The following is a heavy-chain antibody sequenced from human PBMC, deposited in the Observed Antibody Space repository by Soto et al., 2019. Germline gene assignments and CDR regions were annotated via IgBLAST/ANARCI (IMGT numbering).Heavy chain of an antibody. CDR3: ARDPDSSTKVYYYYYMDV. Sequence: SLRLSCAASGFTSSSYGMHWVRQAPGKGLEWVAVIWYDGSNKYYADSVKGRFTISRDNSKNTLYLQMNSLRAEDTAVYYCARDPDSSTKVYYYYYMDVWGKGTTVTVSS. D-gene: IGHD2-2*01. V-gene: IGHV3-33*01. J-gene: IGHJ6*03. CDR1: GFTSSSYG. CDR2: IWYDGSNK.